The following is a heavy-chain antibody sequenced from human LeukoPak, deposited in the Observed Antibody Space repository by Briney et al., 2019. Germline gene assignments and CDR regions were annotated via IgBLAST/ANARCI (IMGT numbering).Heavy chain of an antibody. V-gene: IGHV4-34*01. D-gene: IGHD3-10*01. CDR2: INHSGST. Sequence: SETLSLTCAVYGGSSSGYYWSWIRQPPGKGLEWIGEINHSGSTNYNPSLKSRVTISVDTSKNQFSLKLSSVTAADTAVYYCARENHYYGSGSYYNARAFDIWGQGTMVTVSS. CDR1: GGSSSGYY. J-gene: IGHJ3*02. CDR3: ARENHYYGSGSYYNARAFDI.